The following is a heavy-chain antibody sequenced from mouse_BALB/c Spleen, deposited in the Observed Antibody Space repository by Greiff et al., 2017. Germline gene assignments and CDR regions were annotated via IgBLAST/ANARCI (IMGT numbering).Heavy chain of an antibody. CDR3: ERDFAY. J-gene: IGHJ3*01. V-gene: IGHV1-69*01. CDR2: IDTSDSYT. CDR1: GYTFNDSW. Sequence: QVQLQQPGAELVMPGASVKMSCKASGYTFNDSWMHWVKQRPGQGLEWIGAIDTSDSYTSYNQKFKGKATLTVDESSSTAYVQLSSLTSEDSAVCYCERDFAYWGQGTLVTVSA.